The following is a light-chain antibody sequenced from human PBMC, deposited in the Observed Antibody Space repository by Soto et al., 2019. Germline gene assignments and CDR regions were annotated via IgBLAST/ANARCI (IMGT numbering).Light chain of an antibody. CDR3: AAWDDSLNGCV. CDR1: SSNIGSNT. CDR2: SNN. J-gene: IGLJ3*02. V-gene: IGLV1-44*01. Sequence: QAVVTQPPSASGTHGQRVTISCSGSSSNIGSNTVNWYQQLPGTAPKLLIYSNNQRPSGVPDRFSGSKSGTSASLAISGLQSEDGADYYCAAWDDSLNGCVFGGGTKMTVL.